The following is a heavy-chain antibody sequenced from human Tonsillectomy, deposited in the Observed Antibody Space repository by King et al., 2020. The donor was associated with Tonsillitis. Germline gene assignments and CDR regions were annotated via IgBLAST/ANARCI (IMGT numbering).Heavy chain of an antibody. J-gene: IGHJ4*02. Sequence: VQLQESGPGLVKPSETLSLTCTVSGGSMSAYYWSWLRQPPGKALEWIGYIYYRGTTKYNASLKSRVTISADTSKNQFSLKLTSVTAADTAVYYCARDYGSGTYYNRPLTYWGQGTLVTVSS. CDR2: IYYRGTT. D-gene: IGHD3-10*01. CDR1: GGSMSAYY. V-gene: IGHV4-59*01. CDR3: ARDYGSGTYYNRPLTY.